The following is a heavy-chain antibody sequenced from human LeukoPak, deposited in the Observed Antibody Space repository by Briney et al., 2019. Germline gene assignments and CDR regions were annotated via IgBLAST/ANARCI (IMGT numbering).Heavy chain of an antibody. CDR1: GFTFSSYA. Sequence: GRSLRLSCAASGFTFSSYAMHWVRQAPGKGLEWVAVISYDGSNKYYADSVRGRFTVSRDNSKNTLYLQMNSLRAEDTAVYYCAKAVESGGLFDSWGQGTLVTVS. CDR2: ISYDGSNK. D-gene: IGHD4-23*01. CDR3: AKAVESGGLFDS. V-gene: IGHV3-30-3*01. J-gene: IGHJ4*02.